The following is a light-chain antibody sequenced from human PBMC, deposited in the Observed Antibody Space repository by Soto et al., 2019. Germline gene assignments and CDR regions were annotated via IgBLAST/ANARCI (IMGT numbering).Light chain of an antibody. CDR2: RAS. Sequence: DIQMTQSPSTLSASVGDRVTITCRASQSFRDGLAWYQQKPGKAPKLLTYRASYLESGVPSRFSGSGSGTEFTLTISSLQPDDFAVYYCQQYNTWTWTFGQGTKVEIK. CDR3: QQYNTWTWT. V-gene: IGKV1-5*03. CDR1: QSFRDG. J-gene: IGKJ1*01.